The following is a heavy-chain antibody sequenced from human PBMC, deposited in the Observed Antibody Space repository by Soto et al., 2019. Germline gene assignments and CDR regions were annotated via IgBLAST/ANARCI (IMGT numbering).Heavy chain of an antibody. CDR1: GGSISSSNW. CDR3: ARDPTNNAFDI. V-gene: IGHV4-4*02. J-gene: IGHJ3*02. Sequence: QVQLQESGPGLVKPSGTLSLTCAVSGGSISSSNWWSWVRQPPGKGLEWIGEIYHSRSTNYNPSLNTRVTISGDKSTNQFSLKLSSVTAADTAVYYCARDPTNNAFDIWGQGTMVTVSS. D-gene: IGHD5-12*01. CDR2: IYHSRST.